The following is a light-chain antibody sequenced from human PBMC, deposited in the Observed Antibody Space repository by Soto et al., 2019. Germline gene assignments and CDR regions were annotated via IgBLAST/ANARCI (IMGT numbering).Light chain of an antibody. CDR2: GSS. CDR3: QQYGSSPPYT. CDR1: QTVSGNY. Sequence: EIVLTQSPGILSLSPGERATLSCRASQTVSGNYLAWYQQKPGQSPRLLIYGSSDRATGIPDRFSGSGSGTDSTLTLNRVEPEDFAVYYCQQYGSSPPYTFGQGTTLEI. V-gene: IGKV3-20*01. J-gene: IGKJ2*01.